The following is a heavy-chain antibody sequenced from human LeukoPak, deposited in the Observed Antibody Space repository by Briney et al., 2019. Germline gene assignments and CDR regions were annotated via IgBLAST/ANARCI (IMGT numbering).Heavy chain of an antibody. D-gene: IGHD2-2*01. J-gene: IGHJ3*02. V-gene: IGHV4-39*01. CDR1: GGSISSSSYY. CDR3: AVERTVVGYQLRVWAFDI. CDR2: IYYSGST. Sequence: SETLSLTCTVSGGSISSSSYYWGWIRQPPEKGLEWIGSIYYSGSTYYNPSLKSRVTISVDTSKNQFSLKLSSVTAADTAVYYCAVERTVVGYQLRVWAFDIWGQGTMVTVSS.